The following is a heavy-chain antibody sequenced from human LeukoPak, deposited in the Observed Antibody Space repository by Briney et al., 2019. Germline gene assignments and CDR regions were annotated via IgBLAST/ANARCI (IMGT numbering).Heavy chain of an antibody. V-gene: IGHV7-4-1*02. CDR2: INMYTANP. Sequence: ASVKVSCTASGYTFTRYAINWLRQAPGQGLEWMGWINMYTANPAYAQGFTERFVFSLDTSVTTAYLQISNLKTEDTAVYYCARHDNDDDFDYWGQGTLVTVFS. J-gene: IGHJ4*02. D-gene: IGHD3-16*01. CDR1: GYTFTRYA. CDR3: ARHDNDDDFDY.